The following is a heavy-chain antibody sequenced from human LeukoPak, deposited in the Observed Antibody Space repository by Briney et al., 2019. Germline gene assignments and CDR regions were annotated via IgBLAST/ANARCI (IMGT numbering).Heavy chain of an antibody. CDR1: GFTFSSYD. CDR3: ARGTQRGYSYYYYGMDV. V-gene: IGHV3-13*01. J-gene: IGHJ6*02. Sequence: GSLRLSCAASGFTFSSYDMHWVRQATGKGLEWVSAIGTAGDTYYPGSEKGRFTISRENAKISLYLQMNSLRAGDTAVYYCARGTQRGYSYYYYGMDVWGQGTTVTVSS. CDR2: IGTAGDT. D-gene: IGHD5-12*01.